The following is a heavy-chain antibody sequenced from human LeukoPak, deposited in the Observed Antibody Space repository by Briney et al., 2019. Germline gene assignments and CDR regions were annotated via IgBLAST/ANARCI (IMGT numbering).Heavy chain of an antibody. J-gene: IGHJ4*02. CDR3: APEPSDDVES. CDR1: GLTFSSYW. CDR2: IDEDGGEK. Sequence: PGGSLRLSCAASGLTFSSYWMSWVRQAPGKGLEWVANIDEDGGEKNYVDSVKGRFTISRDNAKNSWYLQMNSLRTEDTAMYYCAPEPSDDVESWGQGILVTVSS. D-gene: IGHD5-24*01. V-gene: IGHV3-7*01.